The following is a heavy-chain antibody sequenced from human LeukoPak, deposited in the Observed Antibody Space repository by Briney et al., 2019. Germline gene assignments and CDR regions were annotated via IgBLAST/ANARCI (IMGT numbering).Heavy chain of an antibody. D-gene: IGHD3-22*01. J-gene: IGHJ4*02. CDR3: AKDHYYDSSGYYYGDY. CDR1: GFTFSSYA. Sequence: GGSLRLSCAASGFTFSSYAMSWVRQAPGKGLEWVSAISGSGGSTYYADSVKGRFTISRDNSKNTLYLQMNSPRAEDTAVYYCAKDHYYDSSGYYYGDYWGQGTLVTVSS. V-gene: IGHV3-23*01. CDR2: ISGSGGST.